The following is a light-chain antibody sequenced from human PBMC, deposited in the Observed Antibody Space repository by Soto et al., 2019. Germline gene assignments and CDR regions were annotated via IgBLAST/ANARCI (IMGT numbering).Light chain of an antibody. CDR2: GAS. CDR3: QQYNDWPPFT. Sequence: EIVMTQSPATLSVSPGERATLSCRASQTVSSNLAWYQQKPGQAPRLLSHGASTRAAGIPARFSGSGSGTEFTLTISSLQSEDFAVYYCQQYNDWPPFTVGPGTRVDIK. CDR1: QTVSSN. V-gene: IGKV3-15*01. J-gene: IGKJ3*01.